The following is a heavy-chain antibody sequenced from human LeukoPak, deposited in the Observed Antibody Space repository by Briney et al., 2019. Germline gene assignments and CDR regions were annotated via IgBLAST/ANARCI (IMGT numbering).Heavy chain of an antibody. J-gene: IGHJ3*02. CDR2: IYYSGST. CDR1: GGSISSYY. V-gene: IGHV4-59*01. D-gene: IGHD2-15*01. CDR3: AREYCSGGSCYSVAFDI. Sequence: SETLSLTCTVSGGSISSYYWSWIRQRPGKGLEWIGYIYYSGSTNYNPSLKSRVTISVDTSKNQFSLKLSSVTAADTAVYYCAREYCSGGSCYSVAFDIWGQGTMVTVSS.